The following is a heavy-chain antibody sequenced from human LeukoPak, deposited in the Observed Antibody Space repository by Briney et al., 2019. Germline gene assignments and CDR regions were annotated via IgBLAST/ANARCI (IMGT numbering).Heavy chain of an antibody. V-gene: IGHV4-30-2*01. Sequence: SETLSLTCAVSGGSISSGGYSWSWVRQPPGKGLEWIGYISHSGSTYYNPSLKSRVTISVDRSKNQFSLKLSSVTAADTAVYYCARGGGGYDYLHWGQGTLVTVSS. CDR1: GGSISSGGYS. D-gene: IGHD5-12*01. J-gene: IGHJ4*02. CDR2: ISHSGST. CDR3: ARGGGGYDYLH.